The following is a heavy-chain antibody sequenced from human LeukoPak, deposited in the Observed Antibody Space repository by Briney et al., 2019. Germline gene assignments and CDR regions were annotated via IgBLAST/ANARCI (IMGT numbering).Heavy chain of an antibody. J-gene: IGHJ1*01. D-gene: IGHD6-19*01. CDR1: GFTFNSYW. CDR2: IKQDVNEK. CDR3: ARGGKRALAGTRSPQYFQH. Sequence: GGSLRLSCAASGFTFNSYWMSWVRQAPGKGLEWVANIKQDVNEKYYVDSVKGRFTISRDNAKNSLYLQMNSLRAEDTAVYYCARGGKRALAGTRSPQYFQHWGQGTLVTVSS. V-gene: IGHV3-7*04.